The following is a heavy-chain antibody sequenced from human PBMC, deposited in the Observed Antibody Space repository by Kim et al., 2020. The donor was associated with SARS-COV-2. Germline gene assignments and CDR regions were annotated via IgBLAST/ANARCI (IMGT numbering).Heavy chain of an antibody. CDR3: AREVRGRSFVRV. J-gene: IGHJ4*01. CDR1: GFTFKNYW. D-gene: IGHD3-10*01. V-gene: IGHV3-7*01. CDR2: INQDGSTK. Sequence: GGSLRLSCATSGFTFKNYWMGWVRQSPGKGLEWLAVINQDGSTKWYGASVKGRFTISRDNAQNSMFLHLDSLRVDDTAMYFCAREVRGRSFVRVWGQGTLVTVSS.